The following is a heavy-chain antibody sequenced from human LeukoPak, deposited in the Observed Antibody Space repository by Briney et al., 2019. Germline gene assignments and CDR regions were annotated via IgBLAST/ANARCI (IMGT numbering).Heavy chain of an antibody. D-gene: IGHD1-1*01. J-gene: IGHJ4*02. CDR2: IHPEGNEK. CDR3: ARGDDFSGDH. Sequence: PGGSLRLSCAVSGFTFSNFWMSWVRQAPGRGLEWVANIHPEGNEKYHVESVKGRFTISRDNAKNSLFLRVNGLRVEDTAVYYCARGDDFSGDHWGQGTLVTVSS. V-gene: IGHV3-7*04. CDR1: GFTFSNFW.